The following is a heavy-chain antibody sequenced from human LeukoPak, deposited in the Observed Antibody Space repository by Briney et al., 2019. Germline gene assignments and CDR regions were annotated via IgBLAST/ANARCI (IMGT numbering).Heavy chain of an antibody. J-gene: IGHJ4*02. D-gene: IGHD6-13*01. CDR3: AKDAAGPEY. CDR2: ISASGGST. V-gene: IGHV3-23*01. Sequence: PGGSLRLSCVASGFTFSSNAMTWVRQTPGKGLEWVASISASGGSTYYADSVEGCYTISRDNSRNTLYLQMNSLRAEDTAVYYCAKDAAGPEYWGQGTLVTVSS. CDR1: GFTFSSNA.